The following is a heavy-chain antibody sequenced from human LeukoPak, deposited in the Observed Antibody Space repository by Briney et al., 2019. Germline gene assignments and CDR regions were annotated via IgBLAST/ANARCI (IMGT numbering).Heavy chain of an antibody. Sequence: ASVKVSCKASGYTFSSYDINWVRQATGQGLEWMGWMNPNSGNTGYAQKFQGRVTMTRNTSINTAYMDLSSLRSEDTAVYYCAADRVMVYAGYYYYGMDVWGQGTTVTVSS. J-gene: IGHJ6*02. CDR1: GYTFSSYD. V-gene: IGHV1-8*01. D-gene: IGHD2-8*01. CDR2: MNPNSGNT. CDR3: AADRVMVYAGYYYYGMDV.